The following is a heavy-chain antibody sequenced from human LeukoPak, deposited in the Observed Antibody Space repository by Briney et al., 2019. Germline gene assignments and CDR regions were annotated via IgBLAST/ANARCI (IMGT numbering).Heavy chain of an antibody. CDR1: GFTFGSQA. V-gene: IGHV3-23*01. J-gene: IGHJ4*02. D-gene: IGHD5-18*01. CDR2: IFGSGGSP. CDR3: GKATVGYITRQKPAWPVDY. Sequence: GGSLRLSCEASGFTFGSQAMYWVRQAPGKGLEWVAGIFGSGGSPHYADSVKGRFTISRDNSRNTVYLQINSLRDEDTAVYYCGKATVGYITRQKPAWPVDYWGQGTLVTVSS.